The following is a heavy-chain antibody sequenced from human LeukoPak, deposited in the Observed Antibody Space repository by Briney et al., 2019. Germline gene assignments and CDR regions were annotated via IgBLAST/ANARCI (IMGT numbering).Heavy chain of an antibody. D-gene: IGHD3-22*01. CDR1: GITLSNYG. V-gene: IGHV3-23*01. CDR2: ISDSGGRT. Sequence: GGSLRLSCAVSGITLSNYGMSWVRQAPGKGLEWVAGISDSGGRTNYADSVKGRFTISRDNPKNTLYLQMNSLRAEDMAVYFCAKRGVVIRVILVGFHKEAYYFDSWGQGALVTVSS. J-gene: IGHJ4*02. CDR3: AKRGVVIRVILVGFHKEAYYFDS.